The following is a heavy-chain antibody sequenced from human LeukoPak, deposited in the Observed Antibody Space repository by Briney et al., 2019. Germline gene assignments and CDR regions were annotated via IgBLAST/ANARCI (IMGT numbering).Heavy chain of an antibody. J-gene: IGHJ6*03. CDR1: GYTFTGYY. CDR3: AREGGAVAGTSYYYYMDV. Sequence: GESLKISCQASGYTFTGYYMHWVRQAPGQGLEWMGWINPNSGGTNYAQKFQGRVTMTRDTSISTAYMELSRLRSDDTAVYYCAREGGAVAGTSYYYYMDVWGKGTTVTVSS. V-gene: IGHV1-2*02. D-gene: IGHD6-19*01. CDR2: INPNSGGT.